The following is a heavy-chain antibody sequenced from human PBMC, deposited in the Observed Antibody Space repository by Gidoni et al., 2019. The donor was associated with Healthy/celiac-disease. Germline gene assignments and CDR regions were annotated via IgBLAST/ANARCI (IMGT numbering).Heavy chain of an antibody. CDR3: ARGFRYYGSGKGYGMDV. CDR1: GGTFSSYP. CDR2: IIPILGIA. D-gene: IGHD3-10*01. V-gene: IGHV1-69*02. J-gene: IGHJ6*02. Sequence: QVQLVQSGAEVKKPGSSVTVSCKASGGTFSSYPISWGRQAPGQGLEWMGRIIPILGIANYAQKFQGRVTITADKSTSTAYMELSSLRSEDTAVYYCARGFRYYGSGKGYGMDVWGQGTTVTVSS.